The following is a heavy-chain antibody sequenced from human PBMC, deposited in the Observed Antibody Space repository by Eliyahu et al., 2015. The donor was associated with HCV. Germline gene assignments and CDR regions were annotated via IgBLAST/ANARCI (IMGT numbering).Heavy chain of an antibody. CDR1: GLXFXSKA. CDR3: TKPGAAQSVGRWFDP. V-gene: IGHV3-23*01. CDR2: ISSSGGST. D-gene: IGHD3-10*01. J-gene: IGHJ5*02. Sequence: EVQLLESGGDLVQPGGSLRLSCAASGLXFXSKAMTWVRQAPGKGLEWVXXISSSGGSTYYAESVKGRFTISRDNSKNTLYLQMNSLRSEDTAVYHCTKPGAAQSVGRWFDPWGQGTLVTVSS.